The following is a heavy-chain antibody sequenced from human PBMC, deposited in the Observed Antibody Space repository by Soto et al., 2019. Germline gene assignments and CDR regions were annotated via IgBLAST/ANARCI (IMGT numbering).Heavy chain of an antibody. CDR2: IYYIGST. CDR1: GTSVSTSTHY. Sequence: LSLTCSVSGTSVSTSTHYWAWIRQPPGRGLEWIGSIYYIGSTYSNPSLKGRVTISLDTSKIQFSLQLSSVAAADTAVYYCARISAVVNPWYFDPWGQGTLVTVSS. V-gene: IGHV4-39*01. CDR3: ARISAVVNPWYFDP. D-gene: IGHD2-15*01. J-gene: IGHJ4*02.